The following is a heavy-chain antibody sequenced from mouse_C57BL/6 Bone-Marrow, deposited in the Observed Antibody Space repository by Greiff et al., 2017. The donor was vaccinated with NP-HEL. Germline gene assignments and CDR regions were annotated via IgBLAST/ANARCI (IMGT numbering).Heavy chain of an antibody. CDR2: IDPANGNT. CDR3: YSAGFYWYFGV. Sequence: VQLQQSVAELVRPGASVKLSCTASGFTIKNTYMHWVKQRPEQGLEWIGRIDPANGNTNYAPKFQGKATITVDTSSNTAYLQLSSLTSTAAAIYYCYSAGFYWYFGVGGTGTAVTVTA. J-gene: IGHJ1*03. CDR1: GFTIKNTY. D-gene: IGHD3-1*01. V-gene: IGHV14-3*01.